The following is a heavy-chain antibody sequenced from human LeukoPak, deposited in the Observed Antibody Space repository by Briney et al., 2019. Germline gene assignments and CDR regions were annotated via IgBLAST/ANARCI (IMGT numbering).Heavy chain of an antibody. V-gene: IGHV3-21*06. CDR2: VSSTSGFL. J-gene: IGHJ5*02. CDR1: GFTFSSYN. Sequence: PGGSLRLSCAASGFTFSSYNMNWVRQAPGKGLEWVSTVSSTSGFLHYADSVKGRFTISRDNAQDSVYLEMSSLRVEDTAVYYCAGSRLFFGSGRNCFDPWGQGTLVIVSS. CDR3: AGSRLFFGSGRNCFDP. D-gene: IGHD3-10*01.